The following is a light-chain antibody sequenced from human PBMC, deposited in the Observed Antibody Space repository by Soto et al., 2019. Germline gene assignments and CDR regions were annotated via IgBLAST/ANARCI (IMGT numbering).Light chain of an antibody. V-gene: IGLV1-40*01. CDR1: SSNIGAGYD. Sequence: QSALTQPPSVSGAPGQRVTISCTGSSSNIGAGYDVHWYQQLPGTAPKLLIYGNSNRPSGVPDRFSGSKSGTSASLAITGLKADDEAAYYCQSYCSSLSGHVVFGGGTKLTVL. CDR2: GNS. J-gene: IGLJ2*01. CDR3: QSYCSSLSGHVV.